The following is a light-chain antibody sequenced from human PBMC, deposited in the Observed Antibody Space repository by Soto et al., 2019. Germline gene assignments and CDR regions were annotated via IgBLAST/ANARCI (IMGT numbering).Light chain of an antibody. J-gene: IGKJ1*01. CDR2: KAS. CDR3: QQYNNYWT. V-gene: IGKV1-5*03. Sequence: DIQMTQSPSTLSASVGDRVTITCRASQSISSWLAWYQQKTGKAPKLLIYKASSLESGVPSRFSGSGSGTEFTLTISSLQPDAFATYYCQQYNNYWTFGQGTKVEIK. CDR1: QSISSW.